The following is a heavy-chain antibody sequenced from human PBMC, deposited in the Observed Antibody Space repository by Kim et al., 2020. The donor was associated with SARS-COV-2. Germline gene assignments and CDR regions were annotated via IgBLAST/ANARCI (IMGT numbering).Heavy chain of an antibody. Sequence: SETLSLTCNVSGGSVSSSSFYWSWIRQPPGKGLEWIGYISYSGSTNYNPSLKSRVTMSIDTSKNQFSLKLTSVTAAATAVYFCARDHGGSSRSWYRRHW. D-gene: IGHD6-13*01. CDR2: ISYSGST. V-gene: IGHV4-61*01. J-gene: IGHJ1*01. CDR3: ARDHGGSSRSWYRRH. CDR1: GGSVSSSSFY.